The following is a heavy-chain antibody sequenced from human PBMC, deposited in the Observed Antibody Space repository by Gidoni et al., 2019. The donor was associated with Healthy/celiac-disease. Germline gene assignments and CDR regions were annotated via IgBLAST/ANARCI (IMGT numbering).Heavy chain of an antibody. V-gene: IGHV3-23*01. CDR2: ISGSGGST. CDR1: GFTFISYA. J-gene: IGHJ6*02. CDR3: AKEQQLDNRRVNNPNYYYYYGMDV. D-gene: IGHD6-13*01. Sequence: EVQLFASGVGLVQPARSLRLPCAASGFTFISYAMSSVRQAPGKGLEWVSAISGSGGSTYYADSVKGRFTISRDKSKNTLYLQMNSLRAEDTAVYYCAKEQQLDNRRVNNPNYYYYYGMDVWGQGTTVTVSS.